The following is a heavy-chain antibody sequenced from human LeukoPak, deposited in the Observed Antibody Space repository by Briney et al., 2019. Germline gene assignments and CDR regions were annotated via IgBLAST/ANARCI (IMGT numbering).Heavy chain of an antibody. D-gene: IGHD6-6*01. V-gene: IGHV3-23*01. Sequence: GGSLRLSCAASGFTFSDFWMHWVRQAPGKGLEWVSAISASGGSTYYADSMKGRFTISRDNSKNTLYLQMNSLRAEDTAVYYCAKAYSSSDYYYMDVWGKGTAVTVSS. CDR2: ISASGGST. CDR1: GFTFSDFW. CDR3: AKAYSSSDYYYMDV. J-gene: IGHJ6*03.